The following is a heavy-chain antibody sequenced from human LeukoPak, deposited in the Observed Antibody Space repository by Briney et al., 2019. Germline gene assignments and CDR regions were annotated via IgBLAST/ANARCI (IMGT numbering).Heavy chain of an antibody. CDR1: GGSISSSSYY. J-gene: IGHJ6*02. CDR3: AREPAVYYYYGMDV. Sequence: SETQSLTCTVSGGSISSSSYYWGWIRQPPGKGLEWIGSIYYSGSTYYNPSLKSRVTISVDTSKNQFSLKLSSVTAADTAVYYCAREPAVYYYYGMDVWGQGTTVTVSS. V-gene: IGHV4-39*07. CDR2: IYYSGST.